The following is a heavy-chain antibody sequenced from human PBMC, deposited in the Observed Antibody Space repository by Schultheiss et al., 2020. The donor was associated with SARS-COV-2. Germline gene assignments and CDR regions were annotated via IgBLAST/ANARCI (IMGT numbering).Heavy chain of an antibody. D-gene: IGHD5-18*01. CDR1: GGSISSYY. V-gene: IGHV4-59*01. CDR3: ARGDTTYGLDV. J-gene: IGHJ6*02. CDR2: IYYSGST. Sequence: SETLSLTCTVSGGSISSYYWSWIRQPPGKGLEWIGYIYYSGSTNYNPSLKSRVTISVDTSKNQFSLQLSSVTAADTAVYYCARGDTTYGLDVWGQGTTVTVSS.